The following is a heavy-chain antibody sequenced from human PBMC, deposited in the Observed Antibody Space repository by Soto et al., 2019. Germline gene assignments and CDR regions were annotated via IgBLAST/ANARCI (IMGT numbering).Heavy chain of an antibody. CDR1: GFTFSSYS. CDR2: ISSSSSTI. D-gene: IGHD3-3*01. Sequence: GGSLRLSCAASGFTFSSYSMNWVRQAPGRGLEWVSYISSSSSTIYYADSVKGRFTISRDNAKNSLYLQMNSLRDEDTAVYYCARDQTRTIFGVVTRPYYYYGMDVWGQGTTVTVSS. CDR3: ARDQTRTIFGVVTRPYYYYGMDV. V-gene: IGHV3-48*02. J-gene: IGHJ6*02.